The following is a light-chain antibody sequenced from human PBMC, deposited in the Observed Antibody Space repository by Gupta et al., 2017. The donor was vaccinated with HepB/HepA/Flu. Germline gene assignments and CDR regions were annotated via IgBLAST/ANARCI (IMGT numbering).Light chain of an antibody. V-gene: IGKV1-39*01. CDR2: FTS. CDR3: QQSHATPPT. J-gene: IGKJ4*01. CDR1: QTIRNY. Sequence: DIQMTQSPSSLSASVGDRVTITCRTSQTIRNYLNWYQQKPGKAPKLLMYFTSILQSGVPPRFSGSGSGTDFTLTISNLQPEDFATYYCQQSHATPPTFGGGTKVEIK.